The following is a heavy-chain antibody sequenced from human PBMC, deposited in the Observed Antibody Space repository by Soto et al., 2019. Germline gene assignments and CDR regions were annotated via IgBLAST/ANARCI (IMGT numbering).Heavy chain of an antibody. CDR3: ARAVTDYYYYGMDV. CDR2: IYYSGST. CDR1: GGSISSYY. Sequence: SETLSLTCTVSGGSISSYYWSWIRQPPGKGLEWIGYIYYSGSTNYNPSLKSRVTISVDTSKNQFSLKLSSVTPADTAVYYCARAVTDYYYYGMDVWGQGTTVTVSS. V-gene: IGHV4-59*01. J-gene: IGHJ6*02.